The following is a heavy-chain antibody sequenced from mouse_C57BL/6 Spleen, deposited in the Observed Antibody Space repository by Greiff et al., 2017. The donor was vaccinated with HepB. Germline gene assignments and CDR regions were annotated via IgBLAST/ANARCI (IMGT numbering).Heavy chain of an antibody. V-gene: IGHV1-72*01. CDR1: GYTFTSYW. Sequence: QVHVKQPGAELVKPGASVKLSCKASGYTFTSYWMHWVKQRPGRGLEWIGRIDPNSGGTKYNEKFKSKATLTVDKPSSTAYMQLSSLTSEDSAVYYCARSRGLIYWYFDVWGTGTTVTVSS. CDR3: ARSRGLIYWYFDV. D-gene: IGHD3-3*01. CDR2: IDPNSGGT. J-gene: IGHJ1*03.